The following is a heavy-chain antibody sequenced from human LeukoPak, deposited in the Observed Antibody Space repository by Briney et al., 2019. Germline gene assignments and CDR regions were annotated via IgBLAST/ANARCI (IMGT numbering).Heavy chain of an antibody. Sequence: GGSLRLSCAASGFTFSSYEMNWVRQAPGKGLEWVSYISSSGSTIYYADSVKGRFTISRDNAKNSLYLQMNSLRAEDTAVYYCAKVSSGWYGGFDYWGQGTLVTVSP. CDR1: GFTFSSYE. V-gene: IGHV3-48*03. CDR2: ISSSGSTI. D-gene: IGHD6-19*01. CDR3: AKVSSGWYGGFDY. J-gene: IGHJ4*02.